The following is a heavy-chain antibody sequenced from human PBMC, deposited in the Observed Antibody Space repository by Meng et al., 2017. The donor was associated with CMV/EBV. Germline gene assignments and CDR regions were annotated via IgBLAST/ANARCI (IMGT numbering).Heavy chain of an antibody. CDR2: IYHSGST. Sequence: SETLSLTCAVSGGSISSSNWWSWVRQPPGKGLEWIGEIYHSGSTNYNPSLKSRVTISVDKSKNQFSLKLSSVTAADTAVYYCARSLYCSSTSCYLEGMDGGGQG. CDR3: ARSLYCSSTSCYLEGMDG. CDR1: GGSISSSNW. D-gene: IGHD2-2*01. J-gene: IGHJ6*02. V-gene: IGHV4-4*02.